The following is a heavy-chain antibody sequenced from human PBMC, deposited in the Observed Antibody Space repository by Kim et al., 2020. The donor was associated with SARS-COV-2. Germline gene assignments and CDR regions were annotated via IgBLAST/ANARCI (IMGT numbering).Heavy chain of an antibody. V-gene: IGHV1-3*01. CDR3: ARDEGAARHYYYGMDV. J-gene: IGHJ6*02. D-gene: IGHD6-6*01. CDR2: INAGNGNT. CDR1: GYTFTSYA. Sequence: ASVKVSCKASGYTFTSYAMHWVRQAPGQRLEWMGWINAGNGNTKYSQKFQGRVTITRDTSASTAYMELSSLRSEDTAVYYCARDEGAARHYYYGMDVWGQGTTVTVSS.